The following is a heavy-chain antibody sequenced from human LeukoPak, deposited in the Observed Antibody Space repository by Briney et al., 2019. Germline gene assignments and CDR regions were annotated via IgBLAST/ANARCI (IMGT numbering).Heavy chain of an antibody. D-gene: IGHD1-7*01. CDR1: GYTFTSYD. J-gene: IGHJ5*02. CDR2: MNPNSGNT. V-gene: IGHV1-8*01. CDR3: AKRYNWNYVIDP. Sequence: ASVKVSCKASGYTFTSYDINWVRQATGQGLEWMGWMNPNSGNTGYAQKFQGRVTMTRSTSISTAYMELSSLRSEDTAVYYCAKRYNWNYVIDPWGQGTPVTVSS.